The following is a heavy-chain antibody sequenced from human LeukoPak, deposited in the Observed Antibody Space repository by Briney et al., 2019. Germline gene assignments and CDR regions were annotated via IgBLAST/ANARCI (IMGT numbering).Heavy chain of an antibody. J-gene: IGHJ4*02. Sequence: ASVKVSCKASGYTFTGYYMHWVRQAPGQGLEWMGWINPNSGGTNYAQKFQGRVTMTRDTSISTAYMELSRLRSDDTAVYYCARAGLTGTTVFDYWGQGTLVTVSS. CDR3: ARAGLTGTTVFDY. CDR1: GYTFTGYY. V-gene: IGHV1-2*02. D-gene: IGHD1-7*01. CDR2: INPNSGGT.